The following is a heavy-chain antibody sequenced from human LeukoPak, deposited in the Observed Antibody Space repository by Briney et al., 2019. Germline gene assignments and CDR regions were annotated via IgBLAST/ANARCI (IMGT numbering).Heavy chain of an antibody. J-gene: IGHJ3*02. CDR2: LTSVGST. D-gene: IGHD4-23*01. V-gene: IGHV3-23*01. Sequence: GGSLRLSCAASGFTFSSSAMTWVRQAPGKGLEWVSTLTSVGSTYYADSVKGRFTISRENCKNTLYLQMNSLRAEDTAVYYCAKTHAGNLFDTFDIWGQGTMVTVSS. CDR3: AKTHAGNLFDTFDI. CDR1: GFTFSSSA.